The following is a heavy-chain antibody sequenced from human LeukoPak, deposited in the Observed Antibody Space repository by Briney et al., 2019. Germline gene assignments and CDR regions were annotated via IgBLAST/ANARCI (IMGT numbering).Heavy chain of an antibody. CDR3: ARSALHVVVTANPFDY. CDR1: GGTFSSYA. J-gene: IGHJ4*02. D-gene: IGHD2-21*02. V-gene: IGHV1-69*13. CDR2: IIPIFGTA. Sequence: SVTVSCKASGGTFSSYAISWVRQAPGQGLEWMGGIIPIFGTAYYAQKFQGRVTITADESTSTAYMELSSLRSEDTAVYYCARSALHVVVTANPFDYWGQGTLVTVSS.